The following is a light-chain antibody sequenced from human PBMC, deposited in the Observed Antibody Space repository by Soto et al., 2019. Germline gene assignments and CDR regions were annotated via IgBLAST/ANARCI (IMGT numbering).Light chain of an antibody. J-gene: IGKJ1*01. CDR2: GAS. CDR1: QSVSSN. CDR3: QQYNNWPPWT. V-gene: IGKV3-15*01. Sequence: EIVMTQSPATLSVSPGERATLSCRASQSVSSNLAWYQHKPGQAPRLLISGASTRATGIPARFSGSGSGTEFTLTISSLQSEDFAIYYCQQYNNWPPWTFGQGTKVEIK.